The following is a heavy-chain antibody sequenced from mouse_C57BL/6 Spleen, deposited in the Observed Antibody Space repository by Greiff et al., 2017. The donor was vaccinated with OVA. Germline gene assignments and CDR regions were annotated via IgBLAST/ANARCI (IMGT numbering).Heavy chain of an antibody. CDR1: GFSLTSYG. J-gene: IGHJ2*01. CDR3: ARNWEGIDY. D-gene: IGHD4-1*01. V-gene: IGHV2-2*01. Sequence: QVQLQQSGPGLVQPSQSLSITCTVSGFSLTSYGVHWVRQSPGKGLEWLGVIWSGGSTDYNAAFISRLSISKDNSKSQVFFKMNSLQADDTAIYYCARNWEGIDYWGQGTTLTVSS. CDR2: IWSGGST.